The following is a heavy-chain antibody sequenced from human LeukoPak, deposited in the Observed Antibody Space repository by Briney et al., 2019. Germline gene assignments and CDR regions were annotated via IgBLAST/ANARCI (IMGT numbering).Heavy chain of an antibody. Sequence: GGSLRLSCAASGFTFSSYAMSWVRQAPGKGLEWVSAISGSGGSTYYADSVKGRFTISRDNSKNTLYLQMNSLRAEDTAVYYCAKQSGTMIGVVHTYFDYWGQGTLVTVSS. CDR1: GFTFSSYA. CDR3: AKQSGTMIGVVHTYFDY. CDR2: ISGSGGST. V-gene: IGHV3-23*01. D-gene: IGHD3-22*01. J-gene: IGHJ4*02.